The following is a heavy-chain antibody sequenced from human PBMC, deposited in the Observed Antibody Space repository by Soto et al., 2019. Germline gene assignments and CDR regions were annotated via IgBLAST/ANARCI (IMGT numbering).Heavy chain of an antibody. D-gene: IGHD6-19*01. J-gene: IGHJ3*02. Sequence: PGGSLRLSCAASGFTFSSYWMSWVRQAPGKGLEWVANIKQDGSDKYYLDSLRGRFTISRDNAKNSLYLQMNSLRAEDTAVYYCARDGGIGWYFDIWGQGTMVTVSS. CDR1: GFTFSSYW. CDR3: ARDGGIGWYFDI. V-gene: IGHV3-7*01. CDR2: IKQDGSDK.